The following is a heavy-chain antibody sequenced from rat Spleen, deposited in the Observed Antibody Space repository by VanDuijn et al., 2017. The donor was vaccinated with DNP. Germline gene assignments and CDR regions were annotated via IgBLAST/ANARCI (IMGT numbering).Heavy chain of an antibody. CDR3: TTGGVATWYFDY. V-gene: IGHV5-20*01. J-gene: IGHJ2*01. CDR2: ISYDGGST. D-gene: IGHD1-3*01. Sequence: ASISYDGGSTYYRDSVKGRFTISRDNAKSSLYLQMDSLRSEDTATYYCTTGGVATWYFDYWGQGVMVTVSS.